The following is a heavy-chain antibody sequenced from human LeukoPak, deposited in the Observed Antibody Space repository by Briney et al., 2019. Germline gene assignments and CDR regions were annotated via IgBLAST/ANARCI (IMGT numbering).Heavy chain of an antibody. CDR1: GGSISIYY. CDR3: AREVQWFGELYYYYYYMDV. D-gene: IGHD3-10*01. CDR2: IYTSGST. V-gene: IGHV4-4*07. Sequence: SETLSLTCTVSGGSISIYYWSWIRQPAGKGLEWIGRIYTSGSTNYNPSLKSRVTMSVDTSKNQFSLKLSSVTAADTAVYYCAREVQWFGELYYYYYYMDVWGKGTTVTISS. J-gene: IGHJ6*03.